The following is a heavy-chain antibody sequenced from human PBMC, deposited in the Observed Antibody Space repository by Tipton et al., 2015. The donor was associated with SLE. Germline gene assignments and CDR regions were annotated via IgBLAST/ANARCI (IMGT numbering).Heavy chain of an antibody. CDR3: ARLGEEMADDAFDI. J-gene: IGHJ3*02. CDR2: IYYSGST. D-gene: IGHD5-24*01. V-gene: IGHV4-59*08. CDR1: GGSISSYY. Sequence: TLSLTCTVSGGSISSYYWSWIRQPSGKGLEWIGYIYYSGSTNYNPSLKSRVTISVDTSKNQFSLKLSSVTAADTAVYYCARLGEEMADDAFDIWGQGTMVTVSS.